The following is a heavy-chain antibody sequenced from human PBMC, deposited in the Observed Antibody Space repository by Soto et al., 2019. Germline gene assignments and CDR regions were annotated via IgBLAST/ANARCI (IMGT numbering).Heavy chain of an antibody. Sequence: QVQLVQSGAEVKKPGSSVKVSCKASGGTFSSYTISWVRQAPGQGLEWMGRIIPILGIANYAQKFQGRVTSTADKSTSTAYMELSSLRSEDTAVYYCARSDGRVVAARDYWGQGTLVTVSS. J-gene: IGHJ4*02. CDR2: IIPILGIA. CDR3: ARSDGRVVAARDY. V-gene: IGHV1-69*02. CDR1: GGTFSSYT. D-gene: IGHD2-15*01.